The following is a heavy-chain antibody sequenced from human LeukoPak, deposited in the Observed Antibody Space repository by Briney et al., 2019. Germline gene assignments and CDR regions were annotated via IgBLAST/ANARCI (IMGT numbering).Heavy chain of an antibody. Sequence: SETLSLTCTVSGGSIISYYWSWIRQPPGEGLEWIGSIYYSGSTYYNPSLKSRVNILADTSKNQFSLKLSPVTAADTAVYYCARLTMVGGFDPWGQGTLVTVSS. CDR3: ARLTMVGGFDP. CDR1: GGSIISYY. V-gene: IGHV4-59*08. D-gene: IGHD3-10*01. J-gene: IGHJ5*02. CDR2: IYYSGST.